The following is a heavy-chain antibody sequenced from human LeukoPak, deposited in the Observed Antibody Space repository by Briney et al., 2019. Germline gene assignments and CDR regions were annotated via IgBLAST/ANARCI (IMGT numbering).Heavy chain of an antibody. Sequence: GGSLRLSCAASGFTFSSYWMTWVPQAPGKGLEWVANIKQDGSEKYYVDSMKGRFTISRDNAKNSLYLQMNSLRAEDTAVYYCARDAFSRISIFGVVSDAFDIWGQGTMVTVSS. J-gene: IGHJ3*02. CDR1: GFTFSSYW. CDR3: ARDAFSRISIFGVVSDAFDI. V-gene: IGHV3-7*01. D-gene: IGHD3-3*01. CDR2: IKQDGSEK.